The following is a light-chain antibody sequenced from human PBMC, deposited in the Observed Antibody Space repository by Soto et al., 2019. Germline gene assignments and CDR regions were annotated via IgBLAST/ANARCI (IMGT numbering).Light chain of an antibody. V-gene: IGLV2-23*02. CDR1: SHDVGTYGL. J-gene: IGLJ1*01. CDR2: DVS. CDR3: CSYAGDIIFVV. Sequence: QSVVTQPASVSGSPGQSVTISCTGASHDVGTYGLVSWYQQHPGKAPKLIIYDVSKRPSGVSDRYSGSMSGNTASLTISGLQAEDEADYYCCSYAGDIIFVVFGTGTKVTVL.